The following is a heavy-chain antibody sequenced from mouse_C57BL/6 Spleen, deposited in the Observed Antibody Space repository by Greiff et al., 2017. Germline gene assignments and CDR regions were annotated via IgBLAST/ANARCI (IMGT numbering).Heavy chain of an antibody. Sequence: VQLQQPGAELVKPGASVKMSCKASGYTFTSYWITWVKQRPGQGLEWIGDIYPGSGSTNYNEKFKSKATLTVDTSSSTAYMQLSSLTSEDSAVYYCAIYYGSSYYFFDYWGQGTTLTVSS. D-gene: IGHD1-1*01. J-gene: IGHJ2*01. V-gene: IGHV1-55*01. CDR3: AIYYGSSYYFFDY. CDR1: GYTFTSYW. CDR2: IYPGSGST.